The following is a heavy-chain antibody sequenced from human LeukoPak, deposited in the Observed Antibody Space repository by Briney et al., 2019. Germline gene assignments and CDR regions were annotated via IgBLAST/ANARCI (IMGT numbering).Heavy chain of an antibody. V-gene: IGHV3-30-3*01. Sequence: PGRSLRLSCAASGFTFSSYAMHWVRRAPGKGLEWVAVISYDGSNKYYADPVKGRFTISRDNSKNTLYLQMNSLRAEDTAVYYCARGAYYDFWSGSVWGQGTLVTVSS. D-gene: IGHD3-3*01. J-gene: IGHJ4*02. CDR3: ARGAYYDFWSGSV. CDR2: ISYDGSNK. CDR1: GFTFSSYA.